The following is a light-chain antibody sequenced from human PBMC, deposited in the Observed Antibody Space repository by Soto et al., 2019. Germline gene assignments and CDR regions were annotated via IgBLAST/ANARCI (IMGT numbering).Light chain of an antibody. CDR3: QQRSNWPPTWT. CDR1: QSVGSY. CDR2: DVS. V-gene: IGKV3-11*01. J-gene: IGKJ1*01. Sequence: EVVLTQSPATLSLSPGERATLSCRASQSVGSYLAWYQHKPGQPPRLLIYDVSNRATGIPARFSGSGSGTDFTLTISSLEPEDFAVYYCQQRSNWPPTWTFGQGTKVEIK.